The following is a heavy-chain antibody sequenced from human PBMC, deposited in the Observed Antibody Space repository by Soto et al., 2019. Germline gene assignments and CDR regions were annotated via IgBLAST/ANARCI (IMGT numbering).Heavy chain of an antibody. Sequence: EASVKVSCKASGYTFTSYGISWVRQAPGQGLEWMGWISAYNGNTNYAQKLQGRVTMTTDTSTSTAYMELRSLRSDDTAVYYCARDFTELYYYGSGSYYTPNDYWGQGTLVTVSS. D-gene: IGHD3-10*01. CDR2: ISAYNGNT. CDR1: GYTFTSYG. J-gene: IGHJ4*02. CDR3: ARDFTELYYYGSGSYYTPNDY. V-gene: IGHV1-18*01.